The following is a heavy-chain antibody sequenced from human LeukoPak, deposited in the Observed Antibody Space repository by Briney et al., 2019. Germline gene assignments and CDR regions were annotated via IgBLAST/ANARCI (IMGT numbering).Heavy chain of an antibody. CDR1: GFTFSSYA. V-gene: IGHV3-23*01. J-gene: IGHJ4*02. CDR3: AKVDPVWSGYYTVDY. Sequence: GGSLRLSCAASGFTFSSYAMSWVRQAPGKGLEWVSAISGSGGSTYYAGSVKGRFTISRDNSKNTLYLQMNSLRAEDTAVYYCAKVDPVWSGYYTVDYWGQGTLVTVSS. CDR2: ISGSGGST. D-gene: IGHD3-3*01.